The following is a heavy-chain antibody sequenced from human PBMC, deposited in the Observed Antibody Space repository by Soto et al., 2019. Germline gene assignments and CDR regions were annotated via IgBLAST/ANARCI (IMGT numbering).Heavy chain of an antibody. V-gene: IGHV1-8*02. Sequence: ASVKVSCKASGYAFTNNDVSWVRQATGQGLEWMGWMNPGSGDTGYAQKFQGRVTMTRDISIATAYMELNSLTSEDTAIYYCARMESFGSLNWFDPWGQGTLVTVSS. CDR2: MNPGSGDT. D-gene: IGHD5-18*01. CDR1: GYAFTNND. J-gene: IGHJ5*02. CDR3: ARMESFGSLNWFDP.